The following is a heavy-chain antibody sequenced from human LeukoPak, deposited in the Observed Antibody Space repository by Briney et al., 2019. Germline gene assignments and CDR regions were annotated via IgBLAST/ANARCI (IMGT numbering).Heavy chain of an antibody. J-gene: IGHJ4*02. CDR2: IIPIFGTA. CDR1: GGTFSSYA. CDR3: ASQRGMYYYDSSGYGIDY. D-gene: IGHD3-22*01. V-gene: IGHV1-69*13. Sequence: ASVKVSCKASGGTFSSYAISWVRQAPGQGLEWMGGIIPIFGTANYAQKFQGRVTITADESTSRAYMELSSLRSEDTAVYYCASQRGMYYYDSSGYGIDYWGQGTLVTVSS.